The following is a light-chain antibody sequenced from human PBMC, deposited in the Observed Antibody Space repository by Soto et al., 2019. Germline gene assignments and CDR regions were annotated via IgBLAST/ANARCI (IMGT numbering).Light chain of an antibody. V-gene: IGKV1-9*01. Sequence: DIQLTQSPAFLSASVGDKVTITCRASQGISRYLAWYQQKPGKAPNILIYSASTLQSGVPSRFSGSGSGTEFTLTVSSLQPEDFATYFCQQINSYPFTFGGGTKVEIK. CDR1: QGISRY. CDR2: SAS. CDR3: QQINSYPFT. J-gene: IGKJ4*01.